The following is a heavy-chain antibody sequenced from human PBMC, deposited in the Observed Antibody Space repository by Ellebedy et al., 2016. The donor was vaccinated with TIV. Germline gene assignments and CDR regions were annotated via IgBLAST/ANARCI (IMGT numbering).Heavy chain of an antibody. D-gene: IGHD5-18*01. CDR3: ARTGPQPDTADAFDI. Sequence: GSLRLSCTVSGGSISSSSYYWGWIRQPPGKGLEWIGNIYYSGSTYYNPSLKSRVPISVDTSKNQFSLKLTSVTAADTAVYYCARTGPQPDTADAFDIWGQGTMVTVSS. CDR2: IYYSGST. V-gene: IGHV4-39*01. CDR1: GGSISSSSYY. J-gene: IGHJ3*02.